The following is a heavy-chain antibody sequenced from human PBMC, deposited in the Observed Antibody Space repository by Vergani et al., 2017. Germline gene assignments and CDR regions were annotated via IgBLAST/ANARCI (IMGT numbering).Heavy chain of an antibody. CDR1: GYSISSGYF. V-gene: IGHV4-38-2*02. CDR3: ARAPIGSTIFGVVIIRFAFDI. Sequence: QVKLQESGPRLVKPSETLSLICSVSGYSISSGYFWGWIRQSPGKGLEWIGSIHYSENTNYNPSLKTRVTISVDTSKNQFSLKLSSVTAADTAVYYCARAPIGSTIFGVVIIRFAFDIWGQGTMVTVSS. D-gene: IGHD3-3*01. CDR2: IHYSENT. J-gene: IGHJ3*02.